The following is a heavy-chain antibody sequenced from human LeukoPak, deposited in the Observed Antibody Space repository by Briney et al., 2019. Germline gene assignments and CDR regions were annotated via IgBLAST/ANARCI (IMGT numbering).Heavy chain of an antibody. CDR2: IIPIFGTA. Sequence: ASVKVSCKASGGTFSSYAISWVRQAPGQGLEWMGGIIPIFGTANYAQKFQGRVTITADESTSTAYMELSSLRSEDTAVYYCAREHCSGGSCYSIYYYYMDVWGKGTTVTVSS. V-gene: IGHV1-69*13. CDR3: AREHCSGGSCYSIYYYYMDV. J-gene: IGHJ6*03. D-gene: IGHD2-15*01. CDR1: GGTFSSYA.